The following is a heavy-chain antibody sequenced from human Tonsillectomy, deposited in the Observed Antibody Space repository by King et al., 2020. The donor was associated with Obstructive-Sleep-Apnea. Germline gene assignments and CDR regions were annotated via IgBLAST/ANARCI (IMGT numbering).Heavy chain of an antibody. V-gene: IGHV4-4*02. CDR2: IYHSGSI. Sequence: QLQESGPGLVKPSGTLSLTCTVSGASISSSKWWSWVRQPPGKGLEWIGEIYHSGSINYNPSLKSRVTILVDKSKNQFSLKLSSVTAADTAMYYCARDITNSGWRTAFDYWGQGTLVTVSS. CDR1: GASISSSKW. CDR3: ARDITNSGWRTAFDY. J-gene: IGHJ4*02. D-gene: IGHD6-19*01.